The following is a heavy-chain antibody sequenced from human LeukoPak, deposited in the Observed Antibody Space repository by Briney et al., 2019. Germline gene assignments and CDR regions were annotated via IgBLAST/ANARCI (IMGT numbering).Heavy chain of an antibody. V-gene: IGHV1-69*01. J-gene: IGHJ6*02. Sequence: WASVKVSCKASGGTFSSYAISWVRQAPGQGLEWMGGIIPIFGTANYAQKFQGRVTITADESTSTAYMELSSLRSEDTAAYYCARDYRDYYDSSGYYPNYYYYYYGMDVWGQGTTVPVSS. CDR1: GGTFSSYA. CDR3: ARDYRDYYDSSGYYPNYYYYYYGMDV. CDR2: IIPIFGTA. D-gene: IGHD3-22*01.